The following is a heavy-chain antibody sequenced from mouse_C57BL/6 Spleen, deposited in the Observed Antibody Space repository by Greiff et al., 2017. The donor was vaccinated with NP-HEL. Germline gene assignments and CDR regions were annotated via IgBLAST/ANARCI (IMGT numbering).Heavy chain of an antibody. J-gene: IGHJ1*03. CDR1: GYTFTSYW. CDR2: IYPGSGST. CDR3: ARAPPITTVVDWYFDV. V-gene: IGHV1-55*01. D-gene: IGHD1-1*01. Sequence: VQLQQPGAELVKPGASVKMSCKASGYTFTSYWITWVKQRPGQGLEWIGDIYPGSGSTNYNEKFKSKATLTVDTSSSTAYMQLSSLTSEDSAVYYCARAPPITTVVDWYFDVWGTGTTVTVSS.